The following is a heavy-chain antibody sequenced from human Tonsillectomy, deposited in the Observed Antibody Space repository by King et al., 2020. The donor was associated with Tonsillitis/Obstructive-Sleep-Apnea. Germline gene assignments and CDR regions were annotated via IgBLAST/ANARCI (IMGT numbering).Heavy chain of an antibody. Sequence: VQLVESGGGLVKPGGSLGLSCAASGFTFRSYSMNWVRQAPGKGLEWVSSISSSSSYIYYADSVKGRFTISRDNAKNSLYLQMNSLRAEDTAVYYCARDGYDSSGYYLFDYWGQGTLVTVSS. V-gene: IGHV3-21*01. CDR1: GFTFRSYS. CDR2: ISSSSSYI. CDR3: ARDGYDSSGYYLFDY. J-gene: IGHJ4*02. D-gene: IGHD3-22*01.